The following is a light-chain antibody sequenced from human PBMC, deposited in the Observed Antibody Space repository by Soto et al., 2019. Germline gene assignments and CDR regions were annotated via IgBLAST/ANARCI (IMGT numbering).Light chain of an antibody. CDR2: DAS. CDR1: QTITRW. V-gene: IGKV1-5*01. Sequence: DIQMTQSPSPLSASVGDRVTITCRASQTITRWMAWYQQKPGKAPKLLIYDASTLESGVPSRFSGSRSGTEFTLTIISLQPDDFAIYYCQQADTCPVTCGQVTRLE. CDR3: QQADTCPVT. J-gene: IGKJ5*01.